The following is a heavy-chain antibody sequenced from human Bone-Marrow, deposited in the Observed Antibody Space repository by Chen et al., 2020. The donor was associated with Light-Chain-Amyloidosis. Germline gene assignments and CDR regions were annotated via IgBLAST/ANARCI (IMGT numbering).Heavy chain of an antibody. D-gene: IGHD6-13*01. CDR1: GFNFSLYG. CDR3: ARSPYSTVAPHYYGMDL. CDR2: ITGGGTSI. V-gene: IGHV3-21*01. Sequence: EVLLVESGGGLVKPGGSLRLSGAAAGFNFSLYGRHWVRQAPGKGLEWVSSITGGGTSINYADSVRGRFTLSVDNARNSLYLQMSSLRAEDTAVYYCARSPYSTVAPHYYGMDLWGQGITVTVSS. J-gene: IGHJ6*02.